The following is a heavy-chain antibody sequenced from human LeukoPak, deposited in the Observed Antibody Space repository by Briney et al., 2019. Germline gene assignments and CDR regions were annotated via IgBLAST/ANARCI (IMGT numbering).Heavy chain of an antibody. CDR1: GYTFISYG. CDR2: ISAYNGNT. J-gene: IGHJ6*03. CDR3: ARGRISTSIYYYYMDV. D-gene: IGHD2-2*01. Sequence: ASVKVSCKASGYTFISYGISWVRQAPGQGLEWMGWISAYNGNTNYAQKLQGRVTMTRDMSTSTVYMELSSLRSEDTAMYCCARGRISTSIYYYYMDVWGKGTTVTVSS. V-gene: IGHV1-18*01.